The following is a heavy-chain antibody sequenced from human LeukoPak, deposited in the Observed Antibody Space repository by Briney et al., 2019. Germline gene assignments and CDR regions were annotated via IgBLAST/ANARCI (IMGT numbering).Heavy chain of an antibody. Sequence: GESLRLSCAASGFTFSNAWMSWVRQAPGKGLEWVSFISSSMISIHYADSVQGRFTISRDNARNILYLQMNSLRAEDTAVYYCARVYDVLTGGFDHWGQGALVTVS. D-gene: IGHD3-9*01. CDR1: GFTFSNAW. CDR3: ARVYDVLTGGFDH. CDR2: ISSSMISI. V-gene: IGHV3-21*01. J-gene: IGHJ4*02.